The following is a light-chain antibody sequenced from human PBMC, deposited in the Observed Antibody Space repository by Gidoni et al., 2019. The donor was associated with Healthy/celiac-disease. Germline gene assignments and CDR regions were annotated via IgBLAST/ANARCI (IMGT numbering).Light chain of an antibody. CDR2: DVS. CDR3: SSYTSSSTI. J-gene: IGLJ2*01. Sequence: QSALTQPASVSGSHEQSITISCTGTSSDVGRYNYVSWYQQHPGKAPKHMIYDVSNRPSGVSSRFSGSKSGNTASLTISGLQAEDEADYYCSSYTSSSTIFGGGTKLTVL. CDR1: SSDVGRYNY. V-gene: IGLV2-14*01.